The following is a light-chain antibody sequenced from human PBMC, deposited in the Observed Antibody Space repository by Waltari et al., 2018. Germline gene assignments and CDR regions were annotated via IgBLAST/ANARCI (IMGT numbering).Light chain of an antibody. CDR1: QSVRSSY. CDR2: GAS. J-gene: IGKJ1*01. Sequence: EIVLTQSPGTLSLSPGERATLSCRASQSVRSSYLAWYQQKPGQAPRLPIYGASSRATGNPDMFGGSGSGTDFTLTISRLEPEDFALDYCQQFSDSPYTWTFGQGTKVEIK. CDR3: QQFSDSPYTWT. V-gene: IGKV3-20*01.